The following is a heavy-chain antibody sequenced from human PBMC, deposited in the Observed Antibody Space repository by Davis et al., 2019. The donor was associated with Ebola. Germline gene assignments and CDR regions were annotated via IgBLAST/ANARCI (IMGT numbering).Heavy chain of an antibody. CDR1: GFTFSSYA. CDR2: ISYDGSNK. D-gene: IGHD2-21*01. Sequence: GGSLRLSCAASGFTFSSYAMHWVRQAPGKGLEWVAVISYDGSNKYYADSVKGRFTISRDNAKNSLYLQINSLRADDTAVYYCARDRAYWAFDYWGRGTQVTVTS. CDR3: ARDRAYWAFDY. V-gene: IGHV3-30-3*01. J-gene: IGHJ4*02.